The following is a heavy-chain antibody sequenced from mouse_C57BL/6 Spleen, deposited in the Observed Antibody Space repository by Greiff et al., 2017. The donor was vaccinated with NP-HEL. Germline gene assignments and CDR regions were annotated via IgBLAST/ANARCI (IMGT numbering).Heavy chain of an antibody. Sequence: EVQLQQSGPELVKPGASVKISCKASGYTFTDYYMNWVKQSHGKSLEWIGDINPNNGGTSYNQKFKGKATLTVDKSSSTAYMELRSLTSEDSAVYYCARNGGGYYPYYFDYWGQGTTLTVSS. D-gene: IGHD2-3*01. CDR3: ARNGGGYYPYYFDY. J-gene: IGHJ2*01. CDR2: INPNNGGT. V-gene: IGHV1-26*01. CDR1: GYTFTDYY.